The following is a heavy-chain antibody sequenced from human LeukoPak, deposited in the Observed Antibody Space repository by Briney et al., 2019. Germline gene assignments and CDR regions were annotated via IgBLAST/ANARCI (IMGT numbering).Heavy chain of an antibody. CDR3: ARDANYDYVWGSYRIYYYYMDV. Sequence: GGSLRLSCAASGFTFSSYSMNRVRQAPGKGLGWVSSISSSSSYKYYADSVKGPFTISRDNTKNSLYLQKNSLRAEDMAVYYCARDANYDYVWGSYRIYYYYMDVWGKGTTVTVSS. CDR1: GFTFSSYS. V-gene: IGHV3-21*01. D-gene: IGHD3-16*02. CDR2: ISSSSSYK. J-gene: IGHJ6*03.